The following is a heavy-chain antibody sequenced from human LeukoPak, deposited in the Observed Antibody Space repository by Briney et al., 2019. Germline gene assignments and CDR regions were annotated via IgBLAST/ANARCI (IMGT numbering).Heavy chain of an antibody. D-gene: IGHD1-1*01. CDR3: ARVRWNDLDPWFDP. Sequence: ASVKVSCKASGYTFTSYGISWVRQAPGQGLEWMGWISAYNGNTNYAQKFQGRVTMTRDTSISTAYMELSRLRSDDTAVYYCARVRWNDLDPWFDPWGQGTLVTVSS. V-gene: IGHV1-18*01. CDR1: GYTFTSYG. CDR2: ISAYNGNT. J-gene: IGHJ5*02.